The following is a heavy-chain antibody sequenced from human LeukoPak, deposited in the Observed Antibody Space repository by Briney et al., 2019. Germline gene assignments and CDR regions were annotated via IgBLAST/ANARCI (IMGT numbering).Heavy chain of an antibody. Sequence: GGSLRLACAASGFIFSSYWMTWVGQAPGKGLERVANIKQAGSENSYVDSVKGRFTISRDNAKNSLYLQINSLRAEDTAVDYCARVRGDFYFDYWGQGTLVTVSS. CDR2: IKQAGSEN. D-gene: IGHD3-16*01. CDR3: ARVRGDFYFDY. V-gene: IGHV3-7*01. CDR1: GFIFSSYW. J-gene: IGHJ4*02.